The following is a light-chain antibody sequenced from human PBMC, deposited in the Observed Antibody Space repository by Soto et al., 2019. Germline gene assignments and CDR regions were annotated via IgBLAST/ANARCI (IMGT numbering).Light chain of an antibody. CDR3: QQRHSWPRT. J-gene: IGKJ1*01. CDR2: DTS. V-gene: IGKV3-11*01. CDR1: QSISNY. Sequence: EIVLTQSPATLSLCPGERVTLSCRASQSISNYLAWYQQKPGQAPRLLIYDTSNRAAAVPARFSGSGSGTDFTLTIGSLEPEDSAVYYCQQRHSWPRTFGQGTKVEVK.